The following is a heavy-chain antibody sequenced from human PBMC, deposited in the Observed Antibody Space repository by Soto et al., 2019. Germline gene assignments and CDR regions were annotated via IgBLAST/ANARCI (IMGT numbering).Heavy chain of an antibody. CDR2: ISYDGSNK. V-gene: IGHV3-30-3*01. D-gene: IGHD4-17*01. Sequence: PGGSLRLSCAASGSTFSSYAMHWVRQAPGKGLEWVAVISYDGSNKYYAESVKGRFTISRDNSKTLYLQMNRLRAEDTAVYYCARGDATKIVVTTYYGMDVWGQGTTVTVSS. CDR3: ARGDATKIVVTTYYGMDV. CDR1: GSTFSSYA. J-gene: IGHJ6*02.